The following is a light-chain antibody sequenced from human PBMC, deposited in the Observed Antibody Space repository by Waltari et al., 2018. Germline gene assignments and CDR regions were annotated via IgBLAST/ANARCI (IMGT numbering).Light chain of an antibody. V-gene: IGKV3-20*01. Sequence: EIVLTQSPGTLALSPGERATLSCRASQSVGRALAWYQQKPGPAPRLLIYDASSRATCISDKFSGSGSGTDFSLTISRVEPEDFAVYFCQMYVRLPVTFGQGTKVEVK. J-gene: IGKJ1*01. CDR3: QMYVRLPVT. CDR1: QSVGRA. CDR2: DAS.